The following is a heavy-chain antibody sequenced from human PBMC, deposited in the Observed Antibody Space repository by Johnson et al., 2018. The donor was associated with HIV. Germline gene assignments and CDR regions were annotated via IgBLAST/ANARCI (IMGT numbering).Heavy chain of an antibody. V-gene: IGHV3-53*01. J-gene: IGHJ3*02. D-gene: IGHD6-6*01. CDR3: ASWNIAARPVGAFDI. Sequence: VQLVESGGGLIQPGGSLRLSCAASGFTVSRNYMNWVRQAPGEGLEWVSIIYSGGSTYYADSVKGRFTISRDNSKNTLFLQMNSLRAEDTAVYYCASWNIAARPVGAFDIWGQGTMVTVSP. CDR1: GFTVSRNY. CDR2: IYSGGST.